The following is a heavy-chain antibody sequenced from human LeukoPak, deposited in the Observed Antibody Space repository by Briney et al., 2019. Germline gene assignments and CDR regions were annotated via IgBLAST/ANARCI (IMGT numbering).Heavy chain of an antibody. J-gene: IGHJ4*02. Sequence: SETLSLTCTVSGGSITSPENYWGWVRQPPGKGLEWIGNIYYSGDTYYNSSLRSRVTLSVDTSQNHFSLRLTSMTAADTAVYYCASIFYYSVPFWGQGALVIVSS. CDR3: ASIFYYSVPF. CDR1: GGSITSPENY. V-gene: IGHV4-39*02. CDR2: IYYSGDT. D-gene: IGHD3-10*02.